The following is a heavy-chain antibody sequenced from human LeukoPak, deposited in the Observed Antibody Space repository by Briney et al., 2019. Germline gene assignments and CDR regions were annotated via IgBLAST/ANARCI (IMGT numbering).Heavy chain of an antibody. Sequence: ASVKVSCKASGYTFTSYDINWVRQATGQGLEWMGWMNPTSSHTGYAQKFQGRVTMTRDTSISTAYMELNSLTSEDTAVYYCARSPVGVRKKHDFWGQGTLVIVSS. D-gene: IGHD3-10*01. J-gene: IGHJ4*02. CDR1: GYTFTSYD. V-gene: IGHV1-8*01. CDR3: ARSPVGVRKKHDF. CDR2: MNPTSSHT.